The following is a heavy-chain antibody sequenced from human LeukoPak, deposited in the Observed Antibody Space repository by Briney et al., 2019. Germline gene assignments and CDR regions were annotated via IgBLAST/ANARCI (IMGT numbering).Heavy chain of an antibody. V-gene: IGHV4-34*01. CDR2: VNHSGST. CDR3: ARGLATVTSTTQGAFDI. CDR1: GFTFNNYD. Sequence: PGGSLRLSCAASGFTFNNYDMTWVRQPPGKGLEWIGEVNHSGSTNYNPSLKSRVTISVDTSKNQFSLKLSSVTAADTAVYYCARGLATVTSTTQGAFDIWGQGTMVTVSS. J-gene: IGHJ3*02. D-gene: IGHD4-17*01.